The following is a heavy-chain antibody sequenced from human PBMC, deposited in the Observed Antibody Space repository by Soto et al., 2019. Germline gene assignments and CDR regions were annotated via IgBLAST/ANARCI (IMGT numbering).Heavy chain of an antibody. CDR2: INTAKDNT. CDR3: ARGRSWSYCDY. J-gene: IGHJ4*02. CDR1: GYTFTSYA. V-gene: IGHV1-3*04. D-gene: IGHD6-13*01. Sequence: QVQLVQSGAEVKKPGASVKVSCKASGYTFTSYAIHWVRQAPGQRLEWMGWINTAKDNTKYSQKFQGRVTITRDTSASIVYMELSSLRFEDTAVYYWARGRSWSYCDYWGQGTLVTVSS.